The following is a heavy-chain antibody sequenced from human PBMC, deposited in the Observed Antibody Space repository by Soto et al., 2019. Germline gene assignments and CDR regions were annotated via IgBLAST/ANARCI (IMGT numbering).Heavy chain of an antibody. D-gene: IGHD1-1*01. V-gene: IGHV1-18*01. Sequence: QVPLVQSGAEVRKPGASVKVSCKASGYTFTSYGVIWVRQAPGHALEWMGWISAYNGNTGYAQNFQERVTLTTDTSTSTAYMELRSLSSDDTAVYYCARKRTGASPDYWGQGTLVIVSS. J-gene: IGHJ4*02. CDR1: GYTFTSYG. CDR2: ISAYNGNT. CDR3: ARKRTGASPDY.